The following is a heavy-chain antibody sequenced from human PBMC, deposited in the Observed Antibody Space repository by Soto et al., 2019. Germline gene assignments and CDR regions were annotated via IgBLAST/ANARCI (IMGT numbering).Heavy chain of an antibody. V-gene: IGHV1-46*01. D-gene: IGHD2-2*01. CDR1: GYTFTSYY. Sequence: GASVKVSCKASGYTFTSYYMHWVRQAPGQGLEWMGIINPSGGSTSYAQKFQGRVTMTRDTSTSTVYMELSSPRSEGTAVYYCGRGVIVVGSAAESDGRAVWGQGTTVTVSS. J-gene: IGHJ6*02. CDR3: GRGVIVVGSAAESDGRAV. CDR2: INPSGGST.